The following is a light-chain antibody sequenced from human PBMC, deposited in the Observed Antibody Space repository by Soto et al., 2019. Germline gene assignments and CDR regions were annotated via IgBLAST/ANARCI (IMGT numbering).Light chain of an antibody. Sequence: DIQMTQSPSSVSASVGDRVSITCRASQGISNWLAWYQQKPGRAPKLLIYTGSSLQRGVPPGFSGTGSGTDFTLTISSLQPEDVATYYCQQANSFPLTFGGGTKVEIK. J-gene: IGKJ4*01. CDR1: QGISNW. CDR2: TGS. CDR3: QQANSFPLT. V-gene: IGKV1-12*01.